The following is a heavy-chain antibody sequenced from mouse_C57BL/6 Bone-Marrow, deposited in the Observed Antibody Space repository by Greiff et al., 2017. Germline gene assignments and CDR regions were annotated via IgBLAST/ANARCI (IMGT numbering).Heavy chain of an antibody. CDR2: FYPRSGNT. D-gene: IGHD1-1*01. CDR3: ARSVYYGSTAWFAY. V-gene: IGHV1-81*01. J-gene: IGHJ3*01. Sequence: QVQLQQSGAELARPGASVKLSCKASGYTFTSYGISWVKQRTGQGLEWIGEFYPRSGNTYYNEKFKGKATLTADKSSSTAYMEVRSLTSEDSAVFFCARSVYYGSTAWFAYGGQGTLVTVSA. CDR1: GYTFTSYG.